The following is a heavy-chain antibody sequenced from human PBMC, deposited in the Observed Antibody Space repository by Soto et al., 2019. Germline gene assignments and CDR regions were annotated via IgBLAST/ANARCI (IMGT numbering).Heavy chain of an antibody. V-gene: IGHV1-2*02. CDR2: IGPKSGGT. Sequence: QVQLVQSGAEVKESGASVKVSCKASGYTFSGYYIHWVRQAPGQAPEWVGEIGPKSGGTRYAQKFQGRGTMTKDTSINTVYMELRNLSPDDTAVYFCGRGRSGELVIFYWGQGTLVTVHS. J-gene: IGHJ4*02. CDR3: GRGRSGELVIFY. CDR1: GYTFSGYY. D-gene: IGHD1-26*01.